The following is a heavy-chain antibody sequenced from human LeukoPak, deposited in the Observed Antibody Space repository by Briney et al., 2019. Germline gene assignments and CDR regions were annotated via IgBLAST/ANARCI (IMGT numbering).Heavy chain of an antibody. CDR2: ISAYNDNT. D-gene: IGHD3-22*01. J-gene: IGHJ4*02. CDR1: GYTFTSYG. CDR3: ARDVPYYDSSGYPLDY. Sequence: ASVKVSCKASGYTFTSYGISWVRQAPGQGLEWMGWISAYNDNTNYAQKLQGRVTMTTDTSTSTAYMELRSLRSDDTAVYYCARDVPYYDSSGYPLDYWGQGTLVTVSS. V-gene: IGHV1-18*01.